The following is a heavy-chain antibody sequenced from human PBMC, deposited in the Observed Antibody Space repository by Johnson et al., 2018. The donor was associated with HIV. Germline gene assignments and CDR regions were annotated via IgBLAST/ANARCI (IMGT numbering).Heavy chain of an antibody. D-gene: IGHD2-21*01. Sequence: VQLVESGGGVVQPGRSLRLSCVASGFTFSSYAMHWVRQAPGKGLEWVAVISYDGSNKYYADSVNGRFTISRDNSKNTLYLQMNSLRAEDTAVYYCARETAYCGGDCSGAFDIWGQGTMVTVSS. CDR3: ARETAYCGGDCSGAFDI. V-gene: IGHV3-30*04. J-gene: IGHJ3*02. CDR1: GFTFSSYA. CDR2: ISYDGSNK.